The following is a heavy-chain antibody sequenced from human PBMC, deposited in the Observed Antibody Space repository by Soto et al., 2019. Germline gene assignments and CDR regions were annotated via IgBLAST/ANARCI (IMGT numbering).Heavy chain of an antibody. V-gene: IGHV1-3*01. Sequence: ASVKVSCKASGYTFTSYGISWVRQAPGQRLEWMGWINAGNGNTKYSQKFQGRVTITRDTSASTAYMELSSLRSEDTAVYYCARGASHLTWYFDLWGRGTLVTVSS. J-gene: IGHJ2*01. CDR3: ARGASHLTWYFDL. CDR2: INAGNGNT. CDR1: GYTFTSYG. D-gene: IGHD3-16*01.